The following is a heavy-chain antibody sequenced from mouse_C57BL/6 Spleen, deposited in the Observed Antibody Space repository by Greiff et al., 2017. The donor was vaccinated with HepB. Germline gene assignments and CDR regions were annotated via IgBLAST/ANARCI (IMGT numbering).Heavy chain of an antibody. J-gene: IGHJ1*03. D-gene: IGHD4-1*01. Sequence: VQGVESGAELVRPGASVKLSCKASGYTFTDYYINWVKQRPGQGLEWIARIYPGSGNTYYNEKFKGKATLTAEKSSSTAYMQLSSLTSEDSAVYFCARSVNWDRYFDVWGTGTTVTVSS. CDR1: GYTFTDYY. V-gene: IGHV1-76*01. CDR2: IYPGSGNT. CDR3: ARSVNWDRYFDV.